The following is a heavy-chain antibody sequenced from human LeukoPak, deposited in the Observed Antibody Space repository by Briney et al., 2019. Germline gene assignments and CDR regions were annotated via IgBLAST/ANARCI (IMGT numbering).Heavy chain of an antibody. J-gene: IGHJ5*02. Sequence: GGSLRLSCAASGFTFSSYSMNWVRQAPGKGLEWVSSISSSSSYIYYADSVKGRFTTSRDNAKNSLYLQMNSLRAEDTAVYYCARDLEYCSGGSCYDWFDPWGQGTQVTVSS. CDR1: GFTFSSYS. CDR3: ARDLEYCSGGSCYDWFDP. V-gene: IGHV3-21*01. CDR2: ISSSSSYI. D-gene: IGHD2-15*01.